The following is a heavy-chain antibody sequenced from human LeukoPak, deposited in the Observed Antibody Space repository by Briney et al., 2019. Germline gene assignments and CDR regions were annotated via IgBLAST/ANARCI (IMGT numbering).Heavy chain of an antibody. CDR1: GFTFSSYG. CDR2: IRYDGSNK. CDR3: AKERDTAMVTIDY. J-gene: IGHJ4*02. Sequence: GGSLRLSCAASGFTFSSYGMHWVRQAPGKGLGWVAFIRYDGSNKYYADSVKGRFTISRDNSKNTLYLQMNSLRAEDTAVYYCAKERDTAMVTIDYWGQGTLVTVSS. V-gene: IGHV3-30*02. D-gene: IGHD5-18*01.